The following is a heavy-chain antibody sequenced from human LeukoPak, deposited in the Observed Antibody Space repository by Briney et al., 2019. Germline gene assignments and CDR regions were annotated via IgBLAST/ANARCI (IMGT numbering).Heavy chain of an antibody. J-gene: IGHJ5*02. Sequence: SETVFLTCAVYGGSFSDYYCSWIRQPPGKGLEWIGGINRSGSTNYNSSLKSRVSISVDTSKNQFSLKLNSVTAADTAVYYCARVARNSWHHQNWFDPWGQGTLVTVFS. CDR3: ARVARNSWHHQNWFDP. D-gene: IGHD6-13*01. CDR1: GGSFSDYY. V-gene: IGHV4-34*01. CDR2: INRSGST.